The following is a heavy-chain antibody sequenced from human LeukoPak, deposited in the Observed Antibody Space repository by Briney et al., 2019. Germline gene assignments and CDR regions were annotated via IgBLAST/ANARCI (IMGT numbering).Heavy chain of an antibody. V-gene: IGHV3-74*01. CDR2: INSDGSST. D-gene: IGHD6-13*01. CDR1: GFTFSSYW. J-gene: IGHJ4*02. CDR3: AGEEGAAAGISFDY. Sequence: GGSLRLSCAASGFTFSSYWMHWVRQAPGKGLVWVSRINSDGSSTSYADSVKGRFTISRDNAKNTLYLQMNSLRAEDTAVYYCAGEEGAAAGISFDYWGQGTLVTVSS.